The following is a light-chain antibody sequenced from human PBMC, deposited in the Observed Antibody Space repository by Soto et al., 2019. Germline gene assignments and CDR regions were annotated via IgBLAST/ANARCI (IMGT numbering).Light chain of an antibody. V-gene: IGLV1-40*01. CDR3: QSYDTSLSGPVV. CDR1: SSNIGAGYD. CDR2: ANN. Sequence: QSVLTQPPSVSGAPGQRVTISCTGSSSNIGAGYDVHWYQQLPGTAPKLVIYANNNRPSGVPDRFSGSKSGTSASLAITGLQAEDEADYYCQSYDTSLSGPVVFGGGTKLTV. J-gene: IGLJ2*01.